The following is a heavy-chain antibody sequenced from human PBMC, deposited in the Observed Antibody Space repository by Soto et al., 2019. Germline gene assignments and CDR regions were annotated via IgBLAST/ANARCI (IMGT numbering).Heavy chain of an antibody. Sequence: GESLKISCKASGYSFTSKWIGWLRQLPGQVLEWMGIISPVDSVTIYSPSFQGRVTISADKSISTAYLQWDSLKASDTAMYYCARIMRLPSEPVDYWGQATLVTVSS. CDR3: ARIMRLPSEPVDY. J-gene: IGHJ4*02. V-gene: IGHV5-51*01. CDR2: ISPVDSVT. CDR1: GYSFTSKW. D-gene: IGHD1-26*01.